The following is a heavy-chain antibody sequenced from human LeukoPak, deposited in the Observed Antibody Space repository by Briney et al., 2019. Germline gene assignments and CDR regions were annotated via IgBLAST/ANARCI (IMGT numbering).Heavy chain of an antibody. CDR1: GFTVSTNY. CDR3: VRASVEGGDYASQ. V-gene: IGHV3-53*04. J-gene: IGHJ3*01. D-gene: IGHD4-17*01. Sequence: GGSLRLSCAASGFTVSTNYMSWVRQAPGRGLEWVSVIYSGGSTYYADSVKGRFTISRHISKNTLFLQMNSLRGDDTAVYYCVRASVEGGDYASQWGQGTMVTVSS. CDR2: IYSGGST.